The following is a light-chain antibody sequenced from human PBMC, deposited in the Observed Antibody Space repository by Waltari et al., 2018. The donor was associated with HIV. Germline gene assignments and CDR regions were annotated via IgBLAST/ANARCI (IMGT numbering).Light chain of an antibody. Sequence: DIHIPRYPSTLSASVGDRVTITCRASQSVNTWLAWYQQKPGQAPKILIYKASTLETGVPSRFSGSGSGTEFNLTISSLQPDDFATYYCQQYHTYRTFGQGTRLEL. V-gene: IGKV1-5*03. CDR3: QQYHTYRT. J-gene: IGKJ1*01. CDR2: KAS. CDR1: QSVNTW.